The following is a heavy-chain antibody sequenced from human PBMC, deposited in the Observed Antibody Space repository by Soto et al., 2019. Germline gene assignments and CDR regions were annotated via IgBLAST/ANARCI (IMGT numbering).Heavy chain of an antibody. Sequence: PGGSLRLSCAASGFTFSLLSMTWVRQAPGKGLEWVSSISGGSSYIYYADSVRGRFTISRDNARNSLYLQMDSLRADDTAVYYCARDSDCHSTSCFFPPHVWGQGTTVTVSS. V-gene: IGHV3-21*01. CDR2: ISGGSSYI. D-gene: IGHD2-2*01. CDR1: GFTFSLLS. CDR3: ARDSDCHSTSCFFPPHV. J-gene: IGHJ6*02.